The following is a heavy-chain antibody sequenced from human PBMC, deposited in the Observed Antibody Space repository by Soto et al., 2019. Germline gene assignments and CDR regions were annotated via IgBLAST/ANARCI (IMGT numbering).Heavy chain of an antibody. Sequence: GGSLRLSCAASGFTFSYYALHWVRRAPGKGLEWVSSISGIRDYVRYADSVKGRFTISRDNAKTSLYLQMNSLTAEDTAVYYCAREGVHNYNEYYFDYWGQGTLVTVSS. V-gene: IGHV3-21*06. J-gene: IGHJ4*02. D-gene: IGHD3-22*01. CDR3: AREGVHNYNEYYFDY. CDR2: ISGIRDYV. CDR1: GFTFSYYA.